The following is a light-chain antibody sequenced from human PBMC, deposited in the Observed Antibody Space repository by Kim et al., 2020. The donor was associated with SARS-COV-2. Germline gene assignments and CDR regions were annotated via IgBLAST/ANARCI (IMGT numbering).Light chain of an antibody. Sequence: SYELTQPLSVSVALGQTARITCGGNNIGSKNVHWYQQKPGQAPVLVIYRDSNRPSGIPERFSGSNSGNTATLTISRAQAGDEADYYCQEWDSSTANWVFGGGTQLTVL. CDR1: NIGSKN. CDR2: RDS. J-gene: IGLJ3*02. CDR3: QEWDSSTANWV. V-gene: IGLV3-9*01.